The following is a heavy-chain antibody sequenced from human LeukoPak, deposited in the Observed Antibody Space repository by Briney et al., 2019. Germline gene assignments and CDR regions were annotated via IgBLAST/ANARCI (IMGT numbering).Heavy chain of an antibody. CDR3: AKGKNTGSYLSHVDY. V-gene: IGHV3-9*01. Sequence: GGSLRLSCAASGFTFDDYAMHWIRQAPGKGLEWVSGISWNSRSIGYADSVKGRFTVSRDNAKNSLYLQMNSLRTEDTALYYCAKGKNTGSYLSHVDYWGQGTLVTVSS. CDR1: GFTFDDYA. CDR2: ISWNSRSI. J-gene: IGHJ4*02. D-gene: IGHD3-10*01.